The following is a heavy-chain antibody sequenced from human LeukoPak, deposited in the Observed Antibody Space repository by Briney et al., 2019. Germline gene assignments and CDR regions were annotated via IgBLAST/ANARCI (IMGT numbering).Heavy chain of an antibody. CDR3: ARDYSSSWYGDHYYGIDV. CDR1: GFTFNSYS. CDR2: LSSSSSYI. V-gene: IGHV3-21*01. J-gene: IGHJ6*02. Sequence: PGGALKLSCAASGFTFNSYSMNWVRPAPGKGLEGVSSLSSSSSYIYYADSVKGRFTISRDSAKNSLYLQMNSLRAEDTAVYYCARDYSSSWYGDHYYGIDVWGQGTTVTVSS. D-gene: IGHD6-13*01.